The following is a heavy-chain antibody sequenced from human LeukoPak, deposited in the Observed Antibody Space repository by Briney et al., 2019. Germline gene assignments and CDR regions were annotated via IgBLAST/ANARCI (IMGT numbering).Heavy chain of an antibody. CDR3: ARDRGGSGPTTTDY. CDR1: GFTFSSYW. Sequence: PGGSLRLSCAASGFTFSSYWMNWVRQAPGKGPEWVANIKYDGSEKHHVDSVKGRFTISRDNAKNTLYLQMNSLRAEDTAVYYCARDRGGSGPTTTDYWGQGTLVTVSS. D-gene: IGHD6-19*01. J-gene: IGHJ4*02. CDR2: IKYDGSEK. V-gene: IGHV3-7*01.